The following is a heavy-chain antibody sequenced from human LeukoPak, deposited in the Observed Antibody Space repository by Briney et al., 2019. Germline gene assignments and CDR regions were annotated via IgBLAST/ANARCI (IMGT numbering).Heavy chain of an antibody. CDR2: IYYSGTT. J-gene: IGHJ5*02. CDR1: GGSISSNHYY. Sequence: SETLSLTCTVSGGSISSNHYYWGWIRQSPGKGLEWIGSIYYSGTTHYNPSLKSRVTISVDTSKNQFSLKLSSVTAADTAVYYCARGRRRGIAARPNWFDPWGQGTLVTVSS. D-gene: IGHD6-6*01. V-gene: IGHV4-39*07. CDR3: ARGRRRGIAARPNWFDP.